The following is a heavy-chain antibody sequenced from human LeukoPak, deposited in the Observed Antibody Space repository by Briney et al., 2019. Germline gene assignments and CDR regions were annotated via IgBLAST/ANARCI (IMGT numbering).Heavy chain of an antibody. CDR2: VYYNGKT. J-gene: IGHJ2*01. V-gene: IGHV4-59*11. CDR1: VSSMRTHF. CDR3: ARASLGTEYLDL. D-gene: IGHD7-27*01. Sequence: SETLSLTCSVCVSSMRTHFWNWIRQSPGKGLEWIGNVYYNGKTKYNPSLTSRLSISVDTAKKQFSLQLTSVTAADTAVYYCARASLGTEYLDLWGRGTLVTVSS.